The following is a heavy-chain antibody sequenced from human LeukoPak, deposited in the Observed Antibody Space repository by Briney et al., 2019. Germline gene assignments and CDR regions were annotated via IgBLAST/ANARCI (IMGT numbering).Heavy chain of an antibody. CDR1: GFSLSSHW. CDR3: ARNNGMDV. J-gene: IGHJ6*02. V-gene: IGHV3-7*03. CDR2: VNRDGSGT. Sequence: GGSLRLSCAASGFSLSSHWMTWVRQVPGRGPEWVANVNRDGSGTYYLDSVKGRFTISKDNAKNSLYLQMNSLRAEDTALYHCARNNGMDVWGQGTTVIVSS.